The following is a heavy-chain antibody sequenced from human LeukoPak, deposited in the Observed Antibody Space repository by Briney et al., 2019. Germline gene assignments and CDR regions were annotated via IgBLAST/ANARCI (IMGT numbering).Heavy chain of an antibody. Sequence: GGSLRLSCAASGFTFSSYWMHWVRQAPEKGLVWVSRINSDGSGTNYAGSVKGRFTISRDNSKNTLYLQMNSLGADDTAVYYCAKAFQRGWERDAFAFWGQGTLVTVSS. CDR3: AKAFQRGWERDAFAF. J-gene: IGHJ3*01. D-gene: IGHD1-26*01. CDR1: GFTFSSYW. CDR2: INSDGSGT. V-gene: IGHV3-74*01.